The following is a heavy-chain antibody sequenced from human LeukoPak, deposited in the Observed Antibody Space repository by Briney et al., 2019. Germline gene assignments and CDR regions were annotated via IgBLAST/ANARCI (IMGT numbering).Heavy chain of an antibody. CDR1: GYTFTSYN. J-gene: IGHJ5*02. V-gene: IGHV1-8*02. CDR3: ARDSRPYYYGSGSYLIPAGGFDP. Sequence: RGASVKVSCKASGYTFTSYNINWVRQATGQGLEWMGLMNPNSGNTGYTQKFQGRVTMTTDTSTSTAYMELRSLRSDDTAVYYCARDSRPYYYGSGSYLIPAGGFDPWGQGTLVTVSS. CDR2: MNPNSGNT. D-gene: IGHD3-10*01.